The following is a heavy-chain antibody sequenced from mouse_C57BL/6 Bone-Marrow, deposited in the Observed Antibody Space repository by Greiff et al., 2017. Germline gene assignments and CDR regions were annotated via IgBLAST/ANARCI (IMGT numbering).Heavy chain of an antibody. V-gene: IGHV1-63*01. J-gene: IGHJ3*01. CDR1: GYTFTNYW. Sequence: EPGAELARPGTSVKMSCKASGYTFTNYWIGWAKQRPGHGLEWIGDIYPGGGYTNSNEKFKGKATLTADKYSSTAYMQFSSRTSEDDSIDYCAAGSRPAWFAYWGQGTLVTVSA. CDR2: IYPGGGYT. CDR3: AAGSRPAWFAY. D-gene: IGHD1-1*01.